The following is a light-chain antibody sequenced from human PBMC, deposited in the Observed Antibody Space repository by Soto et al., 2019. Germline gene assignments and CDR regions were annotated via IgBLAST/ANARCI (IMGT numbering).Light chain of an antibody. CDR1: QSISGW. CDR2: DAS. CDR3: QQYNSYSVNA. Sequence: DIQMTQSPYTLSASVGDRVTITCRASQSISGWLAWYQQKPGKAPKLLIYDASSLESGVPSRFSGSGSGTEFSLTISRLQPDDFAPYYCQQYNSYSVNAFGQGTKLEI. J-gene: IGKJ2*01. V-gene: IGKV1-5*01.